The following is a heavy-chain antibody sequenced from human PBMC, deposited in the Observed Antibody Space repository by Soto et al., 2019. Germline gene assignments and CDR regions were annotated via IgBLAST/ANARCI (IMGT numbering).Heavy chain of an antibody. CDR3: AREGDSSGYYYGEDAFDI. J-gene: IGHJ3*02. D-gene: IGHD3-22*01. CDR2: ISSSSSTI. V-gene: IGHV3-48*02. CDR1: GFTFSSYS. Sequence: VQLVESGGGVVQPGRSLRLSCAASGFTFSSYSMNWVRQAPGKGLEWVSYISSSSSTIYYADSVKGRFTISRDNAKNSLYLQMNSLRDEDTAVYYCAREGDSSGYYYGEDAFDIWGQGTMVTVSS.